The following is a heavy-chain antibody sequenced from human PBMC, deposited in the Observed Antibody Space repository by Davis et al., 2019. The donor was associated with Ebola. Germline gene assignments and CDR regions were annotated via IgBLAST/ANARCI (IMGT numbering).Heavy chain of an antibody. Sequence: GESLKISCAASGFTFSGSAMHWVRQASGKGLEWVGRIRSKANSYATAYAASVKGRFTISRDDSKNTLYLQMNSLKTEDTAVYYCTTVGGYSYGRVDYWGQGTLVTVSS. J-gene: IGHJ4*02. V-gene: IGHV3-73*01. CDR1: GFTFSGSA. CDR2: IRSKANSYAT. CDR3: TTVGGYSYGRVDY. D-gene: IGHD5-18*01.